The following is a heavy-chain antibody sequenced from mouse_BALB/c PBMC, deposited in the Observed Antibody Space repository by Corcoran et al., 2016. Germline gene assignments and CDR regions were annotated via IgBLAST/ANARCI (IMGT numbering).Heavy chain of an antibody. CDR2: INTYTGEP. CDR3: ARGKHYFDY. V-gene: IGHV9-3-1*01. CDR1: GYTFTNYG. Sequence: QIQLVQSGPELKKPGETVKISCKASGYTFTNYGKNGVKQAPGKGLKWMGRINTYTGEPTYADEVKGRFAFSVETSASTAYWQINNHKNEDTATYCSARGKHYFDYWGQGTTLTVSS. J-gene: IGHJ2*01.